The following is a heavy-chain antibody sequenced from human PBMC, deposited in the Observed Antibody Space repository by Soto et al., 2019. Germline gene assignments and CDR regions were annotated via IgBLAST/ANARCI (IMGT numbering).Heavy chain of an antibody. Sequence: GGSLRLSCAASGFTFSSYAMSWVRQAPGKGLEWVSTISGSDGRTYSTDSVKGRFTISRDNSRNTAYLQMNSLRVEDTAVYYCTKGVSQYTPLALFDYWGRGTLVTVSS. D-gene: IGHD5-18*01. V-gene: IGHV3-23*01. CDR3: TKGVSQYTPLALFDY. CDR1: GFTFSSYA. J-gene: IGHJ4*02. CDR2: ISGSDGRT.